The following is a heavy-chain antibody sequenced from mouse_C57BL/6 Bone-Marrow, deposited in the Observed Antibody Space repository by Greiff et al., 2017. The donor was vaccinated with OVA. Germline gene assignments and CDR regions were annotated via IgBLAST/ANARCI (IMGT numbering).Heavy chain of an antibody. CDR3: VYDYDFWDFDV. J-gene: IGHJ1*03. CDR1: GYSFTDYY. V-gene: IGHV1-39*01. D-gene: IGHD2-4*01. CDR2: INPNYGTT. Sequence: VQLQQSGPELVKPGASVKISCKASGYSFTDYYMNWVKQSNGKSLEWIGVINPNYGTTSYNQKFKGKATLTVDKSSSTAYMQLNSLTSEDSAVYYYVYDYDFWDFDVWGTGTTVTVSS.